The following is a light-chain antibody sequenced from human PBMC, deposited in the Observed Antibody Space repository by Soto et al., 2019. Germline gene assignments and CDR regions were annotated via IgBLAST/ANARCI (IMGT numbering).Light chain of an antibody. Sequence: QSVLTQPPSASGTPGQTVTISCSGSSSNIGKNTVNWYRQLPGSAPELLIYSNTQRPLGVPVRFSGSKSGTSASLAISGLQSADEADYYCAAWDDRLDVFGTGTKLTVL. V-gene: IGLV1-44*01. CDR1: SSNIGKNT. CDR3: AAWDDRLDV. J-gene: IGLJ1*01. CDR2: SNT.